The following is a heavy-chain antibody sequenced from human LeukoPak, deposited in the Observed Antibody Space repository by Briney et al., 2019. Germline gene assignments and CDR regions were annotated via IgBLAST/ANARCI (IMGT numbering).Heavy chain of an antibody. CDR1: GFTFSDAW. D-gene: IGHD2-15*01. J-gene: IGHJ4*02. CDR2: IKSKSDGGTV. V-gene: IGHV3-15*01. CDR3: TTRRQDGW. Sequence: GGSLRLSCVGSGFTFSDAWMSWVRQAPGKGLEWVGRIKSKSDGGTVDYAAPVKGRFTISRDDSRNTLYLQMNSLKTEDTAVYYCTTRRQDGWWGQGTLVTVSS.